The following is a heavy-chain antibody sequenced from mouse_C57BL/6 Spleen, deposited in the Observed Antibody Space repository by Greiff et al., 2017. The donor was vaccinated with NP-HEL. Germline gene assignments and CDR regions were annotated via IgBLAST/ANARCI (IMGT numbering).Heavy chain of an antibody. CDR3: TRRDYGGSSFGY. CDR2: IDPETGGT. J-gene: IGHJ2*01. V-gene: IGHV1-15*01. D-gene: IGHD1-1*01. CDR1: GYTFTDYE. Sequence: VQLQQSGAELVRPGASVTLSCKASGYTFTDYEMHWVKQTPVHGLEWIGAIDPETGGTAYNQKFKGKAILTADKSSSTAYMELRSLTSEDSAVYYYTRRDYGGSSFGYWGQGTTLTVSS.